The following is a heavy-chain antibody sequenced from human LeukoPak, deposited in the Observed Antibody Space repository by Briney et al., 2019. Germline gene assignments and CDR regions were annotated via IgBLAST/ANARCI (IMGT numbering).Heavy chain of an antibody. V-gene: IGHV3-30*14. J-gene: IGHJ2*01. Sequence: PGGSLRLSCAASGFTFSNYATHWVRQAPGKGLEWVAVISYDGSNKYYADSVKGRFTISRDNSKNTLYLQMNSLRAEDTAVYYCASQSSGWYRLISVAGYFDLWGRGTLVTVSS. D-gene: IGHD6-19*01. CDR3: ASQSSGWYRLISVAGYFDL. CDR1: GFTFSNYA. CDR2: ISYDGSNK.